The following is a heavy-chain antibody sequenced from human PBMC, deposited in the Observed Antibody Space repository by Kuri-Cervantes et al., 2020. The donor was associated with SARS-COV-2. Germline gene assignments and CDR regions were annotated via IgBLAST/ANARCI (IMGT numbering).Heavy chain of an antibody. V-gene: IGHV3-30-3*01. CDR1: GFTLSSYA. Sequence: GGSLRLSCAASGFTLSSYAIHWVRQAPGKGLEWVAFISYDGNTTYYADSVKGRFTISRDNSRNSLLLQMNSLRTEDTAIYYCARDRVGVHDCWGQGTLVTVSS. D-gene: IGHD2-21*01. CDR3: ARDRVGVHDC. J-gene: IGHJ4*02. CDR2: ISYDGNTT.